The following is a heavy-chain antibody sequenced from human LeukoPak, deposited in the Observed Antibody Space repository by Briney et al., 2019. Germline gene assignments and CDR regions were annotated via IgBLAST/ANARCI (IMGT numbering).Heavy chain of an antibody. D-gene: IGHD3-3*01. CDR1: DYTFINQG. V-gene: IGHV1-18*01. Sequence: GASVKVSCKASDYTFINQGISWVRQAPGQGLEWMGWISAYNGRTEYAPNLQDRVTMTTDTSTTTAYMELRSLTSDDTAVYYCGRWSPNPNDSWGQGTLVTVSS. CDR2: ISAYNGRT. CDR3: GRWSPNPNDS. J-gene: IGHJ5*01.